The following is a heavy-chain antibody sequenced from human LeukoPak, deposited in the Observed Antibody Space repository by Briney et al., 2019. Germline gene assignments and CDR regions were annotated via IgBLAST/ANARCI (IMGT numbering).Heavy chain of an antibody. Sequence: GGSLRLSCAASGVTLSSYAMHWVRQAPGKGLEWVAVISYDGSNKYYADSVKGRFTISRDNSKNTLYLQMNSLRAEDTAVYYCARDPRDCSSTSCGYLDYWGQGTLVTVSS. CDR3: ARDPRDCSSTSCGYLDY. D-gene: IGHD2-2*01. V-gene: IGHV3-30*04. CDR1: GVTLSSYA. J-gene: IGHJ4*02. CDR2: ISYDGSNK.